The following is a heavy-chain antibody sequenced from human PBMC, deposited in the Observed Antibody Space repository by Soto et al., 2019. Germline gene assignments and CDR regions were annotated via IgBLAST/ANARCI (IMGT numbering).Heavy chain of an antibody. CDR1: GYTFTGYY. J-gene: IGHJ6*02. CDR2: INPNSGGT. V-gene: IGHV1-2*02. D-gene: IGHD2-2*01. CDR3: AAENIVVVPAATEFYYYYGVDV. Sequence: QVQLVQSGAEVKKPGASVKVSCKASGYTFTGYYMHWVRQAPGQGLEWMGWINPNSGGTNYAQKFQGRVTMTRDTSISTAYMELSRLRSDDTAVYYCAAENIVVVPAATEFYYYYGVDVWGQGTTVTVSS.